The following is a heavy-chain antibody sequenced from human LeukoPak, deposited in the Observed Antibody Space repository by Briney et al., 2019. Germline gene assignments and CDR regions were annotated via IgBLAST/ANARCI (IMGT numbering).Heavy chain of an antibody. CDR1: GSTFSSYG. V-gene: IGHV3-30*18. CDR2: ISYDGSNK. D-gene: IGHD6-6*01. J-gene: IGHJ4*02. Sequence: GGSLRLSCAASGSTFSSYGMHWVRQAPGKGLEWVAVISYDGSNKYYADSVKGRFTISRDNSKNTLYLQMNNLRAEDTAVYYCAKASSSSYFDYWGQGTLVTVSS. CDR3: AKASSSSYFDY.